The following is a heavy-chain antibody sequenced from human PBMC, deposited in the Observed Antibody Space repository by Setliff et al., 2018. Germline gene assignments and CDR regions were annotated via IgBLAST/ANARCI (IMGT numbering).Heavy chain of an antibody. CDR1: GYTFRNYA. D-gene: IGHD5-18*01. Sequence: ASVKVSCKASGYTFRNYAFAWVRQAPGQGLEWVGWISVYNGDTNYAQKFQGRVTLTTDISTSTAYMELRSLTSDDSVFYYCARAPSVELVTIRTNSWFTYWGQGTLVTVSS. V-gene: IGHV1-18*01. CDR3: ARAPSVELVTIRTNSWFTY. CDR2: ISVYNGDT. J-gene: IGHJ4*02.